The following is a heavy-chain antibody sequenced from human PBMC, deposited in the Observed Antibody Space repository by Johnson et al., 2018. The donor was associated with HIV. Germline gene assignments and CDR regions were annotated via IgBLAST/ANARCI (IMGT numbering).Heavy chain of an antibody. CDR2: ISYDGSNK. J-gene: IGHJ3*01. D-gene: IGHD6-13*01. CDR3: ARDRGGIAGQSGAFDV. Sequence: QVQLVESGGGVVQPGRPLRLSCAASGFTFSRYPMHWVRQAPGKGLEWVAFISYDGSNKYYADSVKGRFTISRDNSKNTLYLQMNRLRAEETAVYYLARDRGGIAGQSGAFDVWGQGTMVTVSS. V-gene: IGHV3-30*04. CDR1: GFTFSRYP.